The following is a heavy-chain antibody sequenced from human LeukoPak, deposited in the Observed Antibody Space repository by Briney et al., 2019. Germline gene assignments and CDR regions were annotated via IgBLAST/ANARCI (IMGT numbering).Heavy chain of an antibody. V-gene: IGHV3-23*01. CDR2: ISGSGGST. J-gene: IGHJ4*02. Sequence: GGSLRLSCAASGFTFSSYAMSWVRQAPGKGLEWVSAISGSGGSTYYADSVKGRFTISRDNSENTLYLQMNSLRAEDTAVYYCAKKSAQLWLQVYYFDYWGQGTLVTVSS. D-gene: IGHD5-18*01. CDR1: GFTFSSYA. CDR3: AKKSAQLWLQVYYFDY.